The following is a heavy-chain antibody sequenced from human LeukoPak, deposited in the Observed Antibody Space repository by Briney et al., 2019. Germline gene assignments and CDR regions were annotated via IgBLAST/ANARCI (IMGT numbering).Heavy chain of an antibody. D-gene: IGHD4-17*01. CDR1: GFTFSSYW. CDR3: ARGAYGYYYMDV. V-gene: IGHV3-74*01. Sequence: QTGGSLRLSCAASGFTFSSYWMHWVRQAPGKGLVWVSRIKSDGSNYYADSVKGRFTISRDNAKNTLYLEMNSLRAEDTAMYYCARGAYGYYYMDVWGKGTTVTVSS. J-gene: IGHJ6*03. CDR2: IKSDGSN.